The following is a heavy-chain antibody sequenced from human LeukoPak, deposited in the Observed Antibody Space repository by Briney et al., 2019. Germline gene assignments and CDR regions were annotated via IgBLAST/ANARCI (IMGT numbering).Heavy chain of an antibody. CDR3: AGVNSSSNYYYYMDV. V-gene: IGHV4-59*08. Sequence: PSETLSLTCTVSGGSIISYYWSWIRQPPGKRLEWIGYIYYSGSTNYNPSLKSRVTISVDTSKNQFSLKLSSVTAADTAVYYCAGVNSSSNYYYYMDVWGKGTTVTVSS. J-gene: IGHJ6*03. CDR2: IYYSGST. CDR1: GGSIISYY. D-gene: IGHD6-6*01.